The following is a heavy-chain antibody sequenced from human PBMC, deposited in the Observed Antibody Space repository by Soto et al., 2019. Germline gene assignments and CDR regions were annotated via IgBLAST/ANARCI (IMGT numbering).Heavy chain of an antibody. CDR1: GFTFSSYA. CDR2: ISSNGGST. CDR3: VRTRRYYDSSGPIFDY. D-gene: IGHD3-22*01. J-gene: IGHJ4*02. Sequence: GGSLRLSCSASGFTFSSYAMHWVRQPPGKGLEYVSAISSNGGSTYYADSVKGRFTISRDNSKNTLYLQMSSLRAEDTAVYYCVRTRRYYDSSGPIFDYWGQGTLVTVSS. V-gene: IGHV3-64D*08.